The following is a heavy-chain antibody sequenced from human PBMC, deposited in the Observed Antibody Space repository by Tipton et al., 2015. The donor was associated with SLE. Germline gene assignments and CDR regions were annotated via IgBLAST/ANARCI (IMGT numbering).Heavy chain of an antibody. CDR2: IKSKTDGGTT. CDR1: GFTFSNAW. Sequence: GSLRLSCAASGFTFSNAWMSWVRQAPGKGLEWVGRIKSKTDGGTTDYAAPVKGRFTISRDDSKNTLYLQMNSLKTEDTAVYYCTTEGLYSGSYNGDYWGQGTLVTVSS. CDR3: TTEGLYSGSYNGDY. V-gene: IGHV3-15*01. J-gene: IGHJ4*02. D-gene: IGHD1-26*01.